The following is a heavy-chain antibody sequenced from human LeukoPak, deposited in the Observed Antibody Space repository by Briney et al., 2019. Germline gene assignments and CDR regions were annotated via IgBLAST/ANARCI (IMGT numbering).Heavy chain of an antibody. D-gene: IGHD2-15*01. CDR3: ARRYCSGSSCLVDY. CDR1: GFTFSTHE. CDR2: ISSSGSTI. V-gene: IGHV3-48*03. Sequence: GALRLSCAASGFTFSTHEMNWVRQAPGKGLEWVSYISSSGSTIYYADSVKGRFTISRDSAKDSLYLQMNSLRADDTAVYYCARRYCSGSSCLVDYWGQGTLVTVSS. J-gene: IGHJ4*02.